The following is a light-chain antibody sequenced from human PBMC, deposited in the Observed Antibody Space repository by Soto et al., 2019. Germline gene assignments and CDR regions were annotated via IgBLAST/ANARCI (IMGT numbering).Light chain of an antibody. V-gene: IGLV2-14*01. CDR3: FSFTTDWTHV. J-gene: IGLJ1*01. CDR2: EVS. CDR1: SSDIGAYNY. Sequence: QSVLTQPASVSGSPGQSITISCTGTSSDIGAYNYVSWFQQHPGKAPKLIISEVSNRPSGVSNRFFGSKSANAASLTISGLQAEDEADYFCFSFTTDWTHVFGTGTKVTVL.